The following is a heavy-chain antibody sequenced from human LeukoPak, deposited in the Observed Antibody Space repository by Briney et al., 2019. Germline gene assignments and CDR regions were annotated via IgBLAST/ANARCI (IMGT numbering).Heavy chain of an antibody. CDR3: ASSGYSGYDPQPGY. J-gene: IGHJ4*02. Sequence: SQTLSLTCAVSGGSISSGGYSWSWIRQPPGKGLEWIGYIYHSGSTYYNPSLKSRVTISVDRSKNQFSLKLSSVTAADTAVYYCASSGYSGYDPQPGYWGQGTLVTVSS. D-gene: IGHD5-12*01. CDR2: IYHSGST. V-gene: IGHV4-30-2*01. CDR1: GGSISSGGYS.